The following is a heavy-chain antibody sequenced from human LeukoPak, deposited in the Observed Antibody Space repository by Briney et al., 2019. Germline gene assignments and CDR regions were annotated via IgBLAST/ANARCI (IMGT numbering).Heavy chain of an antibody. D-gene: IGHD6-19*01. J-gene: IGHJ5*02. CDR2: INPNSGVA. Sequence: ASVKVSCKASGDTFTTFYIHWVRQAPGQGLEWMGWINPNSGVADYAQKFQGRVTMTRATSLSTAYMELSRLRSDDTAVYYCARDFIFWAVAGGTVPWWWFDPWGQGTLVTVSS. CDR1: GDTFTTFY. CDR3: ARDFIFWAVAGGTVPWWWFDP. V-gene: IGHV1-2*02.